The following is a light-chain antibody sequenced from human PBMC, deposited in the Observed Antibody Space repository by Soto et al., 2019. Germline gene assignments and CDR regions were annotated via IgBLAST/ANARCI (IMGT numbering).Light chain of an antibody. J-gene: IGLJ1*01. CDR1: NVDVGGYNY. Sequence: LTQPASVSGSPGQSITISCTGTNVDVGGYNYVSWYQHHPGKAPKLLIFEVSNRPSGVSNRFSGSKSGNTASLTISGLQSEDEADYYCASYTIKTTYVFGSGTKVTVL. CDR2: EVS. V-gene: IGLV2-14*01. CDR3: ASYTIKTTYV.